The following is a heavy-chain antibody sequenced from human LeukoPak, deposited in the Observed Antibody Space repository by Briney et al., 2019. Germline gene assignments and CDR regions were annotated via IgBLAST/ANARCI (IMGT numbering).Heavy chain of an antibody. CDR2: MNPGNGDT. J-gene: IGHJ4*02. CDR3: ARGLGDYNTDWFPVSGY. CDR1: GYTFTSSD. D-gene: IGHD3-9*01. V-gene: IGHV1-8*01. Sequence: GASVKVSCKASGYTFTSSDINWVRQATGQGLEWMGWMNPGNGDTAYAQKFQGRVAMTRDTSMSTAYMELNNLGSEDTAIYYCARGLGDYNTDWFPVSGYWGQGTPVTVSS.